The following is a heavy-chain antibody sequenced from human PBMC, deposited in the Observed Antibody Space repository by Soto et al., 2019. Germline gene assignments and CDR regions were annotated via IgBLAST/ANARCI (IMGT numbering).Heavy chain of an antibody. J-gene: IGHJ6*02. D-gene: IGHD1-26*01. Sequence: GASVKVSCKASGYTFTYRYLHWVRQAPGQALEWMGRITPFNGNTNYAQKFQDRVTITRDRSMSTAYMELSSLRSEDTAMYYCAATLHVSYYYGMDVWGQGTTVTVSS. CDR1: GYTFTYRY. V-gene: IGHV1-45*02. CDR2: ITPFNGNT. CDR3: AATLHVSYYYGMDV.